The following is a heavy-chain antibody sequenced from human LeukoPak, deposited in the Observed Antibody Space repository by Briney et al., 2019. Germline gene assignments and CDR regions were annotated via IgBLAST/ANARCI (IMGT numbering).Heavy chain of an antibody. J-gene: IGHJ4*02. CDR2: INPNSGGT. V-gene: IGHV1-2*02. CDR1: GYTFTGYY. Sequence: ASVKVSCKASGYTFTGYYMHWVRQAPGQGLEWMGWINPNSGGTNYAQKFQGRVTMTRDTSISTAYMELSRLRSDDTAVYYCARDLHYYDSSGYYNDYWGQGTLVTVSS. D-gene: IGHD3-22*01. CDR3: ARDLHYYDSSGYYNDY.